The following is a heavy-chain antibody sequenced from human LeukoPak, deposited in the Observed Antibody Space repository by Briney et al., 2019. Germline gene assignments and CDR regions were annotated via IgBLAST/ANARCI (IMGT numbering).Heavy chain of an antibody. CDR1: GYTFTSYD. CDR2: MNPNSGNT. J-gene: IGHJ4*02. V-gene: IGHV1-8*01. CDR3: AIMAYYYGSEADY. D-gene: IGHD3-10*01. Sequence: GASVKVSCKASGYTFTSYDINWVRQATGQGLEWMGWMNPNSGNTGYAQKFQGRVTMTRNTSISTAYMELSSLRSEDTAVYYCAIMAYYYGSEADYWGQGTLVTVSS.